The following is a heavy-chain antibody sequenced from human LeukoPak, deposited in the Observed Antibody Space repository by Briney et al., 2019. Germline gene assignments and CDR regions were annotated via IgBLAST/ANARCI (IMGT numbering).Heavy chain of an antibody. Sequence: GGSLRLSCAASGFTFSSYAMSWGRQAPGKGLEWVSAISGSGGSTYYADSVKGRFTISRDNSKNTLYLQMNSLRAEDTAVYYCAKRYCSSTSCYSEIAYAFDIWGQGTMVTVSS. CDR3: AKRYCSSTSCYSEIAYAFDI. CDR2: ISGSGGST. V-gene: IGHV3-23*01. D-gene: IGHD2-2*01. J-gene: IGHJ3*02. CDR1: GFTFSSYA.